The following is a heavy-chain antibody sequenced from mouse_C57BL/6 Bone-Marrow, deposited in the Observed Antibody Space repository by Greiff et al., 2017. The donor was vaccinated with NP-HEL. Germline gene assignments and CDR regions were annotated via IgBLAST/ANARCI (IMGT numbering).Heavy chain of an antibody. CDR1: GFTFTDYY. CDR3: ARSLHYYGSSYNWYFDV. V-gene: IGHV7-3*01. Sequence: VQLVESGGGLVQPGGSLSLSCAASGFTFTDYYMSWVRQPPGKALEWLGFIRNKANGYTTEYSASVKGRFTISSDNSQSILYLQMNALRAEDSATYYCARSLHYYGSSYNWYFDVWGTGTTVTVSS. J-gene: IGHJ1*03. CDR2: IRNKANGYTT. D-gene: IGHD1-1*01.